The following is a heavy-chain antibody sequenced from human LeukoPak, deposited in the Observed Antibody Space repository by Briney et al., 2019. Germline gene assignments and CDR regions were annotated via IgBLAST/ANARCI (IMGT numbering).Heavy chain of an antibody. CDR2: ISSSSSYI. D-gene: IGHD3-9*01. Sequence: GGSLRLSCAASGFTVSSNYMSWVRQAPGKGLEWVSSISSSSSYIYYADSVKGRFTISRDNAKNSLYLQMNSLRAEDTAVYYCARDQTAYDISDYWGQGTLVTVSS. V-gene: IGHV3-21*01. CDR3: ARDQTAYDISDY. J-gene: IGHJ4*02. CDR1: GFTVSSNY.